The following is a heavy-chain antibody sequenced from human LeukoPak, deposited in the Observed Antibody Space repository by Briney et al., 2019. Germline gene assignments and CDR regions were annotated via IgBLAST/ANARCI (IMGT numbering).Heavy chain of an antibody. CDR2: IIPILGIA. CDR3: ARAPGGDCSGGSCYSGWFDP. J-gene: IGHJ5*02. CDR1: GGTFSSYA. Sequence: ASVKVSCKASGGTFSSYAISWVRQAPGQGLEWMGRIIPILGIANYAQKFQGRVTITADKSTSTAYMELSSLRSEDTAVYYCARAPGGDCSGGSCYSGWFDPWGQGTLVTVSS. D-gene: IGHD2-15*01. V-gene: IGHV1-69*04.